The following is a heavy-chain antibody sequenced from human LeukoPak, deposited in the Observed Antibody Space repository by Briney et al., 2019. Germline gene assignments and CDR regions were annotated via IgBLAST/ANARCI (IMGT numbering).Heavy chain of an antibody. J-gene: IGHJ5*02. D-gene: IGHD2-15*01. CDR2: INHSGST. Sequence: PSETLSLTCAVYGGSFSGYYWSWIRQPPGKGLEWIGEINHSGSTNYNPSLKSRVTISVDTSKNQFSLKLSSVTAADTAVYYCARLLRYCSGGSCYSFDPWGQGTLVTVSS. V-gene: IGHV4-34*01. CDR3: ARLLRYCSGGSCYSFDP. CDR1: GGSFSGYY.